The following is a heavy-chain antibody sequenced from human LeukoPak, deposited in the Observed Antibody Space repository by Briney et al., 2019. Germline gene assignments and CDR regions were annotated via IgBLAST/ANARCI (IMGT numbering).Heavy chain of an antibody. CDR3: ARGISNFGGEDY. V-gene: IGHV1-8*03. Sequence: ASVKVSCKASGYTFTSYDINWVRQATGQGLEWMGWMNPNSGNTGYAQKFQGRVTITRNTSISTAYMELSSLRSEDTAVYYCARGISNFGGEDYWGQGTLVTVSS. CDR1: GYTFTSYD. D-gene: IGHD3-10*01. J-gene: IGHJ4*02. CDR2: MNPNSGNT.